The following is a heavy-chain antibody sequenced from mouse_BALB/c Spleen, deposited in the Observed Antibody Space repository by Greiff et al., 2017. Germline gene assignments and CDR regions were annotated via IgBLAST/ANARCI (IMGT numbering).Heavy chain of an antibody. Sequence: EVKLMESGGGLVQPGESLKLSCESNEYEFPSHDMSWVRKTPEKRLELVAAINSDGGSTYYPDTMERRFIISRDNTKKTLYLQMSSLRSEDTALYYCARPLITTVSYAMDYWGQGTSVTVSS. CDR2: INSDGGST. J-gene: IGHJ4*01. D-gene: IGHD1-2*01. CDR1: EYEFPSHD. V-gene: IGHV5-2*01. CDR3: ARPLITTVSYAMDY.